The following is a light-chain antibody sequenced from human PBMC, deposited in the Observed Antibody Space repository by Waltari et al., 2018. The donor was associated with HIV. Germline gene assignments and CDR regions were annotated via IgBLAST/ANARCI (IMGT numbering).Light chain of an antibody. J-gene: IGKJ1*01. CDR1: QSVLYSSKNKNY. CDR3: QQYYSTPPT. Sequence: DIVMTQSPDSLAVSLGERANIHCKSSQSVLYSSKNKNYLAWYQQKPGQPPKLLIYWASTRESGVPDRFSGSGSGTDFTLTISSLQAEDVAVYYCQQYYSTPPTFGQGTKVEIK. CDR2: WAS. V-gene: IGKV4-1*01.